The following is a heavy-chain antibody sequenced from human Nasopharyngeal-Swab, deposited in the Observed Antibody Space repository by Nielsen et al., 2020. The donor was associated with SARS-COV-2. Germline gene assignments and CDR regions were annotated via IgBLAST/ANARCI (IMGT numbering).Heavy chain of an antibody. CDR1: GFTHAYV. D-gene: IGHD6-19*01. J-gene: IGHJ4*02. V-gene: IGHV3-30-3*01. CDR2: DGSSQ. Sequence: GESLKISCTAPGFTHAYVIHWVRQAPGQGLEWVAVDGSSQQYADSVKGRFTISRDNSKNTLYLQMNSLRAEDTAVYYCARESQWPITGFDYWGQGTLVTVSS. CDR3: ARESQWPITGFDY.